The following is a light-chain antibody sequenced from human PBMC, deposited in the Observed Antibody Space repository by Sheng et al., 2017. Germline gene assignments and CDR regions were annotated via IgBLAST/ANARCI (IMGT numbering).Light chain of an antibody. CDR1: QGIGNY. J-gene: IGKJ2*01. CDR3: LQHYDYPLT. CDR2: DIS. V-gene: IGKV1-17*03. Sequence: DIQMTQSPSSMSASVGDRVTITCRASQGIGNYLAWFQQKPGKVPKRLIYDISSLQSGVPSRFSGTGSGTEFTLTISSLQPEDFAIYYCLQHYDYPLTFGQGTKLESK.